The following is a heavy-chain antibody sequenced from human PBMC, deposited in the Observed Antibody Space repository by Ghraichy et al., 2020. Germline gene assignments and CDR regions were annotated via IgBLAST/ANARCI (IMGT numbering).Heavy chain of an antibody. CDR2: INHSGST. CDR1: GGSFSGYY. J-gene: IGHJ2*01. Sequence: SETLSLTCAVYGGSFSGYYWSWIRQPPGKGLEWIGEINHSGSTNYNPSLKSRVTISVDTSKNQFSLKLSSVTAADTAVYYCARRSRKRQNGGYFDLWGRGTLVTVSS. CDR3: ARRSRKRQNGGYFDL. V-gene: IGHV4-34*01.